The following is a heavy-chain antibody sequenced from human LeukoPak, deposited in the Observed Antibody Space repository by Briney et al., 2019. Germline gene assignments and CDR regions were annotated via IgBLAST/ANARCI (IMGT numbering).Heavy chain of an antibody. CDR1: GGSISSSSYY. V-gene: IGHV4-39*07. D-gene: IGHD5-18*01. CDR2: IYYSGST. Sequence: SETLSLTCTVSGGSISSSSYYWGWIRQPPGKGLEWIGSIYYSGSTYYNPSLKGRVTISVDTSKNQFSLKLSSVTAADTAVYYCARGSGTAMANFDYWGQGTLVTVSS. J-gene: IGHJ4*02. CDR3: ARGSGTAMANFDY.